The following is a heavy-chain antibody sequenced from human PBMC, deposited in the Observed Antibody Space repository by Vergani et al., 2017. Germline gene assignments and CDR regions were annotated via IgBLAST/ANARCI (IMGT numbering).Heavy chain of an antibody. CDR3: GRVADFYGLGGRLLDL. J-gene: IGHJ5*02. CDR2: MYHSGST. CDR1: GGSMSGYY. Sequence: QVRLQESGPGLVKPSETLSLTCSVSGGSMSGYYWSWIRQPPGKGLEWIGYMYHSGSTNYNPSLETRVTISGDTSKNQFSLKLNSVTAADTAVYYCGRVADFYGLGGRLLDLWGQGILVTVSS. V-gene: IGHV4-59*01. D-gene: IGHD3-10*01.